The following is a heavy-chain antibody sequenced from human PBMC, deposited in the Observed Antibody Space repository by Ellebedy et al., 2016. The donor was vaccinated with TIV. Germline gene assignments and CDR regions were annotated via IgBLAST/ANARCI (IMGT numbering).Heavy chain of an antibody. D-gene: IGHD4-17*01. Sequence: MPSETLSLTCAVYGGSSSGYFWRWFRQPPGKGLEWIGEIHHGGGTTYNPSLKSRVTISDDRSKTQFSLRLNSVTAADTAVYYCATWETTVNKRHYWGQGTLVIVSS. CDR3: ATWETTVNKRHY. V-gene: IGHV4-34*01. CDR1: GGSSSGYF. CDR2: IHHGGGT. J-gene: IGHJ4*02.